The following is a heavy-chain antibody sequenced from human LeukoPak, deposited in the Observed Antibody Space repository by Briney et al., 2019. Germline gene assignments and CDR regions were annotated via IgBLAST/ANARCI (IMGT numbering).Heavy chain of an antibody. CDR1: GFTFDIYG. Sequence: GGSLRLSCAASGFTFDIYGMNWIRQAPGKGLEWVSHISSGSSPKYYADSVRGRFTISRDNAKKSLYLQMNSLRVEDAAVYYCARGDDGAYWGQGTLVTVSS. CDR3: ARGDDGAY. J-gene: IGHJ4*02. D-gene: IGHD3-16*01. CDR2: ISSGSSPK. V-gene: IGHV3-48*04.